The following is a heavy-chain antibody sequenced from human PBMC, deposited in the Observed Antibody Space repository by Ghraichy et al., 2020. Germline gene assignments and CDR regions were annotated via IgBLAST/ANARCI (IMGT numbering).Heavy chain of an antibody. Sequence: SETLSLTCTVSGASLRTYFWSWIRQPPVKGLEWIGDIFYSGSTNYNPSLKSRVTISVDASNNQFSLNLSSVTAADTAVYYCARMGGYKAPLWYWGQGTLVAVSS. CDR2: IFYSGST. CDR3: ARMGGYKAPLWY. V-gene: IGHV4-59*01. CDR1: GASLRTYF. D-gene: IGHD3-10*01. J-gene: IGHJ4*02.